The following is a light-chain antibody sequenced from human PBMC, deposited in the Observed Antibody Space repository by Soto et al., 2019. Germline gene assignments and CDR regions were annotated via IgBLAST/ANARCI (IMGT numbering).Light chain of an antibody. CDR2: KAS. CDR1: QSISSW. Sequence: DIQMTQSPSTLSASVGDRATITCRASQSISSWLAWYQQKPGKAPKLLIYKASSLESGVPSRFSGSGSGTEFTLTISSLQPDDFATYYCQQYNSYSRPFGQGTKVDIK. V-gene: IGKV1-5*03. J-gene: IGKJ1*01. CDR3: QQYNSYSRP.